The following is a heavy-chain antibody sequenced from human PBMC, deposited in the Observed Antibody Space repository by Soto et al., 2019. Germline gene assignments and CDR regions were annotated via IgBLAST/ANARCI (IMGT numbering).Heavy chain of an antibody. J-gene: IGHJ6*02. CDR3: ARGAQTYSSGWDYYYGMDV. CDR1: GYTFTGYY. V-gene: IGHV1-2*04. Sequence: QVQLVQSGAEVKKPGASVKVSCKASGYTFTGYYMHWVRQAPGQGLEWMGWINPNSGGTNYAQKFQGWVTMTRDTSIITADMELSRLRSDDTAVYYCARGAQTYSSGWDYYYGMDVWGQGTTVTVSS. D-gene: IGHD6-19*01. CDR2: INPNSGGT.